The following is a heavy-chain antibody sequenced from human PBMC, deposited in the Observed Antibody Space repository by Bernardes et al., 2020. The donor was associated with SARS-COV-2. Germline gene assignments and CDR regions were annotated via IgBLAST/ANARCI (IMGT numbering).Heavy chain of an antibody. D-gene: IGHD7-27*01. Sequence: SLILSCAASGFTFSTYAMHWVRQAPGKGLDWVALISYDRSRKYYEDSVKGRFTISRDNSKNTLYLQMNSLRAEDTALYYCATLNLGNFDYWGQGTLVTVSS. CDR1: GFTFSTYA. CDR2: ISYDRSRK. CDR3: ATLNLGNFDY. J-gene: IGHJ4*02. V-gene: IGHV3-30-3*01.